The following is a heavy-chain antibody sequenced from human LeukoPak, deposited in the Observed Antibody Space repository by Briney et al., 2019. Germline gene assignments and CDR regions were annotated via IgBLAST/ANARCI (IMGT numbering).Heavy chain of an antibody. CDR3: AELGITMIGGV. CDR1: GFTFSSYG. D-gene: IGHD3-10*02. J-gene: IGHJ6*04. V-gene: IGHV3-48*04. CDR2: ISSSGSTI. Sequence: TGGSLRLSCAASGFTFSSYGMNWVRQAPGKGLEWVSYISSSGSTIYYADSVKGRFTISRDNAKNSLYLQMNSLRAEGTAVYYCAELGITMIGGVWGKGTTVTISS.